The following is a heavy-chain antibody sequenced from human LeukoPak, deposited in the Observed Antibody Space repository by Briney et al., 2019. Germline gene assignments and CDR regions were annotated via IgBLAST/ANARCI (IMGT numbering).Heavy chain of an antibody. CDR3: ARPRGVVVVAATHFDY. CDR1: GFTFSSYA. CDR2: ISYDGSNE. J-gene: IGHJ4*02. V-gene: IGHV3-30*04. D-gene: IGHD2-15*01. Sequence: GGSLRLSCAASGFTFSSYAMHWVRQAPGKGLEWVAVISYDGSNEYYADSVKGRFTISRDNSKNTLYLQMNSLRAEDTAVYYCARPRGVVVVAATHFDYWGQGTLVTVPS.